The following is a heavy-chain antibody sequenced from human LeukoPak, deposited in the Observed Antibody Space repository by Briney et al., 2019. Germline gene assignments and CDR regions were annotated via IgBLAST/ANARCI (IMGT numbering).Heavy chain of an antibody. CDR1: GFTFSDYS. Sequence: PGGSLRLSCAASGFTFSDYSMNWVRQAPGKGLEWVSYISSSSSTIYYADSVKGRFTISRDNAKNSLYLQMNNLRDEDTAVYYCARDTRFLEWLLGGYFDYWGQGILVTVSS. J-gene: IGHJ4*02. D-gene: IGHD3-3*01. CDR3: ARDTRFLEWLLGGYFDY. V-gene: IGHV3-48*02. CDR2: ISSSSSTI.